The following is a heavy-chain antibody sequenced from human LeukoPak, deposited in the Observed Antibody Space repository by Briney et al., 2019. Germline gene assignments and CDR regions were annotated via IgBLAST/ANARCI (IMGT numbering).Heavy chain of an antibody. V-gene: IGHV4-39*07. CDR2: LYYSGST. CDR1: GGSISTTTHY. Sequence: PSETLSLTCTVSGGSISTTTHYWGWIRQPPGKGLEWIGSLYYSGSTYYSPSLKSRVTISADKSKNQFSLSLTSVTVADTAVYYCARENGDYALDYWGQGTLVTVSS. CDR3: ARENGDYALDY. D-gene: IGHD4-17*01. J-gene: IGHJ4*02.